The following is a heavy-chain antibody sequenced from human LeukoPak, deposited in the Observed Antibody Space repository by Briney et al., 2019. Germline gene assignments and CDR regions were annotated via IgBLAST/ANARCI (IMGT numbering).Heavy chain of an antibody. V-gene: IGHV4-61*02. CDR1: GGSISSGSYY. CDR3: AREDIVVVPAAIVGVGAFDI. D-gene: IGHD2-2*02. Sequence: SETLSLTCTVSGGSISSGSYYWSWIRQPAGKGLEWIGRIYTSGSTNYNPSLKSRVTISVDTSKNQFSLKLSSVTAAETDVYYCAREDIVVVPAAIVGVGAFDIWGQGTMVTVSS. J-gene: IGHJ3*02. CDR2: IYTSGST.